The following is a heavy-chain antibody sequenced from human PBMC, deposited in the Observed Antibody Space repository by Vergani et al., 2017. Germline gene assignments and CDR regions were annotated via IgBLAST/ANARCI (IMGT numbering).Heavy chain of an antibody. D-gene: IGHD2-2*01. CDR1: GGSISSGGYY. CDR3: AREVVPAASFDY. CDR2: IYYSGST. J-gene: IGHJ4*02. V-gene: IGHV4-31*03. Sequence: QVQLQESGPGLVKPSQTLSLTCTVSGGSISSGGYYWSWIRQHPGKGLEWIGYIYYSGSTYYNPSLKSRITISLDTSKNQFSLKLSSVTAADTAVYYCAREVVPAASFDYWGQGTLVTVSS.